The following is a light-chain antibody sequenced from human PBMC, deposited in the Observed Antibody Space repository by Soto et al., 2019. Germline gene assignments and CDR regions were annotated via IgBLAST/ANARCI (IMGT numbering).Light chain of an antibody. CDR3: QQYGTSPLT. V-gene: IGKV3-20*01. CDR1: QSVTSSY. Sequence: EVVLTQSPGTLSLSPGERATLSCRASQSVTSSYLAWYQQKPCQAPRLLIYDASSRATGIPDRFSGSGSETDFTLTISRLEPEDFAVYYCQQYGTSPLTFGGGTKVAIK. CDR2: DAS. J-gene: IGKJ4*02.